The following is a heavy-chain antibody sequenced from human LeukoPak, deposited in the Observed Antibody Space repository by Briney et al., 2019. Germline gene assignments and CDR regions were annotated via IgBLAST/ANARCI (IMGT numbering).Heavy chain of an antibody. CDR2: IYHSGST. CDR3: AREPASGWFDP. V-gene: IGHV4-30-2*01. Sequence: SETLSLTCAVSGGSISSGGYSWSWIRQPPGKGLEWIGYIYHSGSTYYNPSLKSRVTISVDRFKNQFSLKLSSVTAADTAVYYCAREPASGWFDPWGQGTLVTVSS. J-gene: IGHJ5*02. CDR1: GGSISSGGYS.